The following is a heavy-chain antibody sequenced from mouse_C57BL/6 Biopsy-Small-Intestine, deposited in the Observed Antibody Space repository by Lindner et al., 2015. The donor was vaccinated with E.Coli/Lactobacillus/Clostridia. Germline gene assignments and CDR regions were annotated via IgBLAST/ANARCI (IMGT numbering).Heavy chain of an antibody. D-gene: IGHD6-2*01. J-gene: IGHJ1*01. Sequence: SVKVSCKASGYTFNSYAMHWVRQAPGQRLEWMGRINAGNGNTKYSQKFQGRVNMTRDTSASTAYMELSSLRSEDTAVFYCARDRSEGSSSSRYYDMDVWGQGTTVTVSS. CDR2: INAGNGNT. V-gene: IGHV1-84*02. CDR1: GYTFNSYA. CDR3: ARDRSEGSSSSRYYDMDV.